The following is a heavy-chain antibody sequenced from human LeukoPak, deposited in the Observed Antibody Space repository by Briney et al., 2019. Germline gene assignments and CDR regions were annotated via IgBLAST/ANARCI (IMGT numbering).Heavy chain of an antibody. CDR1: RFTFSSYA. V-gene: IGHV3-23*01. CDR2: ISGSGGST. Sequence: GGSLRLSCAASRFTFSSYAMSWVRQAPGKGLDWVSAISGSGGSTYYADSVKGRFTISRDNSKNTMYLQMNSLRAEDTAVYYCAKDNRIAVAGTLDYWGQGTLVTVSS. D-gene: IGHD6-19*01. J-gene: IGHJ4*02. CDR3: AKDNRIAVAGTLDY.